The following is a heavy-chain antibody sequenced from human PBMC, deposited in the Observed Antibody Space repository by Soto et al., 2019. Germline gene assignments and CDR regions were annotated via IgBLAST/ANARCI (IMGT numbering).Heavy chain of an antibody. D-gene: IGHD3-22*01. CDR1: GFTFTSSA. CDR2: IVVGSGNT. Sequence: QMQLVQSGPEVKKPGTSVKVSCKASGFTFTSSAVQWVRQARGQRLEWIGWIVVGSGNTNYAQKFQERVTITRDMSTSTAYMELSSLRSEDTAVYYCAADLYYYDSSGYYWPTHWYFDLWGRGTLVTVSS. CDR3: AADLYYYDSSGYYWPTHWYFDL. J-gene: IGHJ2*01. V-gene: IGHV1-58*01.